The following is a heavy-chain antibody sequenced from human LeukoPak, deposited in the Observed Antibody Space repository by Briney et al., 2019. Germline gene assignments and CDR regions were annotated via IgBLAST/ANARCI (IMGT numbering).Heavy chain of an antibody. V-gene: IGHV4-39*02. CDR3: AREVTTWFDP. CDR1: GGSISSSSYY. Sequence: PSETLSLTCTVSGGSISSSSYYWGWIRQPPGKGLECIGNIYYSGRTYYNPSLKSRVTISVDTSKNQCSLKPSSVTAADTAVYYCAREVTTWFDPWGQGTLVTVSS. CDR2: IYYSGRT. D-gene: IGHD4-17*01. J-gene: IGHJ5*02.